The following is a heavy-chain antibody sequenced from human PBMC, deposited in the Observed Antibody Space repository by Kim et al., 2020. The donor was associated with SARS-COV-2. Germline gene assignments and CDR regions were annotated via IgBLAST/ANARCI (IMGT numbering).Heavy chain of an antibody. J-gene: IGHJ5*02. CDR1: GGSISSGGYY. Sequence: SETLSLTCTVSGGSISSGGYYWSWIRQHPGKGLEWIGYIYYSGRTYYNPSLKSRVTISVDTSKNQFSLKLSSVTAADTAVYYCARNIGITMIVVVTGWFDPWGQGTLDTVSS. CDR2: IYYSGRT. CDR3: ARNIGITMIVVVTGWFDP. V-gene: IGHV4-31*03. D-gene: IGHD3-22*01.